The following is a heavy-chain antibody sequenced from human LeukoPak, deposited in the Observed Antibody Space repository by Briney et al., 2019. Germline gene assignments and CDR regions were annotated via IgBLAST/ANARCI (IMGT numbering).Heavy chain of an antibody. CDR3: AKSRGSGSNMARGVNFDY. D-gene: IGHD3-10*01. CDR2: IRARGGTA. V-gene: IGHV3-23*01. J-gene: IGHJ4*02. CDR1: GFTFSSYA. Sequence: GGSLRLSCSASGFTFSSYAMSWVRQAPGKGLEWVSAIRARGGTAYYADSVKGRFTISRDNSKNTLFLQMSSLRAEDTAVYYCAKSRGSGSNMARGVNFDYWGQGTLVTVSS.